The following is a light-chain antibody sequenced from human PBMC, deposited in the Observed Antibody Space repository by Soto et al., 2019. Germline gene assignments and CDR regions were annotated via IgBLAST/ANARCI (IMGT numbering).Light chain of an antibody. CDR2: GAS. V-gene: IGKV3-15*01. CDR1: QYLRHL. Sequence: EMVMTQSPATLSVSRGERATLFYGASQYLRHLLAWSQQQPGQAPRLLIYGASTRATGIPARFSGSGSGTDFTLTISSLQSEDFAVYYCQQYDNWPHTFGQGTKLEIK. J-gene: IGKJ2*01. CDR3: QQYDNWPHT.